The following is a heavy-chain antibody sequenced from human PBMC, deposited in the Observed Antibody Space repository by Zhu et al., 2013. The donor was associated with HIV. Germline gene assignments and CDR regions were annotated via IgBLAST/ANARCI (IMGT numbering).Heavy chain of an antibody. V-gene: IGHV1-2*02. CDR1: GYTFSDDY. J-gene: IGHJ6*01. D-gene: IGHD6-13*01. Sequence: QVQLVQSGAELKRPGASVKVSCKASGYTFSDDYIHWVRQAPGHGLEWMGWINPKSGGTNYAQHFQGRVTMTRYTSISTAYMELSSLRSEDTAVYYCAREQQLALYSWYYGLDVWGQGTTVIVSS. CDR3: AREQQLALYSWYYGLDV. CDR2: INPKSGGT.